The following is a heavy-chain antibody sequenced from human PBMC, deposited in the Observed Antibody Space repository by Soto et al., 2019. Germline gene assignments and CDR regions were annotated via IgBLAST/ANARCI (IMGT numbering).Heavy chain of an antibody. CDR3: ARSSGGSSWYPPDS. Sequence: QVQLVESGGGVVQPGRSLRLSCAASGFTFSSYGMQWVRQSPGEGPEWVAIVANDGSNQYYAESVKGRFTISRDNSKTTVLLEMDSLRPEDTAVYYCARSSGGSSWYPPDSWGEGTVVPVSS. J-gene: IGHJ4*02. CDR2: VANDGSNQ. D-gene: IGHD6-13*01. V-gene: IGHV3-30*03. CDR1: GFTFSSYG.